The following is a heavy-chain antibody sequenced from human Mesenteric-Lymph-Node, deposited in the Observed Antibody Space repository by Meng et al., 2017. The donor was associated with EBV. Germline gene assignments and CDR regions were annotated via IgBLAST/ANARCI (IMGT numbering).Heavy chain of an antibody. CDR1: GDSLTSTNW. CDR3: ARRREYSSGWPIDY. J-gene: IGHJ4*02. CDR2: IFHSGIT. Sequence: QVQRQGSGPGLGKPSGTLSLTCAVSGDSLTSTNWWSWVRQPPGKGLEWIGEIFHSGITNYNPSLKSRITLSVDKSKNLFSLNLSSVTAADTAVYFCARRREYSSGWPIDYWGQGTLVTVSS. D-gene: IGHD6-19*01. V-gene: IGHV4-4*02.